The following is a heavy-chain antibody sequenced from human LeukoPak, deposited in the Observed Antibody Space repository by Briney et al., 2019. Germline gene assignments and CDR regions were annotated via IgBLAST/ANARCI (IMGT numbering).Heavy chain of an antibody. V-gene: IGHV4-34*01. J-gene: IGHJ4*02. D-gene: IGHD5-12*01. Sequence: PSETLSLTCAVYGGSFSGYYGSWIRQPPGKGLEWIGEINHSGSTNYNPSLKSRVTISVDTSKNQFSLKLSSVTAADTAVYYCARLTLTKEGNSGRKPYRDYWGQGTLVTVSS. CDR2: INHSGST. CDR3: ARLTLTKEGNSGRKPYRDY. CDR1: GGSFSGYY.